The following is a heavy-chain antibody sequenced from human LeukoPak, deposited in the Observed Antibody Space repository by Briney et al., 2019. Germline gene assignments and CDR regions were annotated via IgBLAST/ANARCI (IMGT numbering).Heavy chain of an antibody. CDR2: VDPEDGET. Sequence: VASVKVSCKVSGYTFTDYYMHWVQQAPGKGLEWMGLVDPEDGETIYAEKFQGRVTITADTSTGTAYMELSSLRSEDTAVYYCATLEMATIHAGDYWGQGTLVTVSS. J-gene: IGHJ4*02. CDR3: ATLEMATIHAGDY. D-gene: IGHD5-24*01. CDR1: GYTFTDYY. V-gene: IGHV1-69-2*01.